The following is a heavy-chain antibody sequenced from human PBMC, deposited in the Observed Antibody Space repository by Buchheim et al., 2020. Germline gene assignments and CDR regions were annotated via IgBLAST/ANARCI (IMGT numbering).Heavy chain of an antibody. V-gene: IGHV4-61*02. CDR3: ARGSSGWNYFDY. Sequence: QVQLQQWGAGLLKPSETVSLTCTVSGGSINDGNYYWSWIRQPAGKGLEWIGRIYPRGSTNYNPSLKSRVTMSLHTSSKQFSLRLSSVTAAETAVYYRARGSSGWNYFDYWGQGIL. J-gene: IGHJ4*02. CDR2: IYPRGST. CDR1: GGSINDGNYY. D-gene: IGHD6-19*01.